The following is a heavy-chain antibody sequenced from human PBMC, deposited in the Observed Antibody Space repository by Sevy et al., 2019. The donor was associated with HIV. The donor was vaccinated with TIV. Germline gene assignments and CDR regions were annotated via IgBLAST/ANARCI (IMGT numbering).Heavy chain of an antibody. CDR2: FDPEDGET. V-gene: IGHV1-24*01. D-gene: IGHD3-3*01. Sequence: ASVKVSCKVSGYTLTEFSIHWVRQAPGKGLEWLGSFDPEDGETIYAQKFQGRFTMTEETSTDTAYMELSSLRSEDTAVYYCATGREYYEGNSGYFDYWGQGTLVTVSS. J-gene: IGHJ4*02. CDR1: GYTLTEFS. CDR3: ATGREYYEGNSGYFDY.